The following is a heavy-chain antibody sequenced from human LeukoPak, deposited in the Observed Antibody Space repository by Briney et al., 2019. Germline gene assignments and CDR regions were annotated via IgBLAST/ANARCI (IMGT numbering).Heavy chain of an antibody. D-gene: IGHD2-2*01. V-gene: IGHV3-64D*09. Sequence: GGSLRLSCSASGFTFSSYAMHWVRQAPGKGLEYVSAISSNGGSTYYADSVKGRFTISRDNSKNTLYLQMSSLRAEDTAVYYCVKGYCSSISCYGDYWGQGTLVTFSS. CDR1: GFTFSSYA. CDR2: ISSNGGST. J-gene: IGHJ4*02. CDR3: VKGYCSSISCYGDY.